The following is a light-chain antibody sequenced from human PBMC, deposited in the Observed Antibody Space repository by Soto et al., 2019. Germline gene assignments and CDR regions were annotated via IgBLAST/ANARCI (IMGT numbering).Light chain of an antibody. J-gene: IGKJ4*01. V-gene: IGKV1-39*01. Sequence: DIQMTQSTSSLSASVGDRVTITCRASQGISTYLSWYQQKPGKAPNLLIYGASSLQSGVPSRFSGSGSGTDFTLTSRSLQREDFATYYCQQNYNSPLTFGGGTKVEI. CDR1: QGISTY. CDR3: QQNYNSPLT. CDR2: GAS.